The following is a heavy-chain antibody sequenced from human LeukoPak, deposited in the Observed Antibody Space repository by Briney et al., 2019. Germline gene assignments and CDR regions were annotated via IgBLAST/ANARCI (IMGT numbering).Heavy chain of an antibody. Sequence: SETLSLTCAVYGGSFSGYYWSWIRQPPGKGLEWIGEINHSGSTNYNPSLKSRVTISVDTSKKQFSLKLSSVTAADTAVYYCARGDGDFDYWGQGTLVTVSS. CDR3: ARGDGDFDY. CDR1: GGSFSGYY. V-gene: IGHV4-34*01. CDR2: INHSGST. J-gene: IGHJ4*02. D-gene: IGHD4-17*01.